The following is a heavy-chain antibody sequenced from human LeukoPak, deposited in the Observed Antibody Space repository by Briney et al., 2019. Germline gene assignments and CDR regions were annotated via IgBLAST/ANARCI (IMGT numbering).Heavy chain of an antibody. J-gene: IGHJ4*02. Sequence: GGSLRLSCAASGFNFSDYWMHWVRQAPGKGLVWVSRIKTDGRSTNYADSVKGRFTISRDNAKNTLYLQMNSLRAEDTAVYYCARGRIGGWTDYWGQGTLVTVSS. CDR1: GFNFSDYW. CDR2: IKTDGRST. D-gene: IGHD6-19*01. CDR3: ARGRIGGWTDY. V-gene: IGHV3-74*01.